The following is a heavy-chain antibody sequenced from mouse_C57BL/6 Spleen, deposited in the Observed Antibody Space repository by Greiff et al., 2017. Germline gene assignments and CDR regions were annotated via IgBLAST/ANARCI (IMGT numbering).Heavy chain of an antibody. CDR1: GYTFTDYN. V-gene: IGHV1-18*01. D-gene: IGHD3-3*01. CDR2: INPKNGGN. Sequence: VQLQQSGPELVQPGASVKIPCKASGYTFTDYNMDWVKQSHGKSLEWIGDINPKNGGNISNQKFKGKATLTVDKSASTAYMELRSLTSEDTAVYYGARGGRRGDWFAYWGQGTLVTVSA. J-gene: IGHJ3*01. CDR3: ARGGRRGDWFAY.